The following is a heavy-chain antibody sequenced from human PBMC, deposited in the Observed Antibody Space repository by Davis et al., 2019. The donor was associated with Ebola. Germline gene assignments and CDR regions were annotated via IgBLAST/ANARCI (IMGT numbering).Heavy chain of an antibody. J-gene: IGHJ4*02. CDR3: AKAWLRYFDWSLGNYFDY. D-gene: IGHD3-9*01. Sequence: GESLKISCAASGFTFSSYAMHWVRQAPGKGLEWVAVISYDGSNKYYADSVKGRFTISRDNSKNTLYLQMNSLRAEDTAVYYCAKAWLRYFDWSLGNYFDYWGQGTLVTVSS. CDR1: GFTFSSYA. CDR2: ISYDGSNK. V-gene: IGHV3-30-3*01.